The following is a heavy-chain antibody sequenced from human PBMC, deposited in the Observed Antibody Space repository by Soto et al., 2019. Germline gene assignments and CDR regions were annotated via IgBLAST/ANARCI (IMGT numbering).Heavy chain of an antibody. Sequence: QLQLQESGPGLVKPSETLSLTCTVSGGSISSSSYYWGWIRQPPGKGLEWIGSIYYSGSTYYNPSLKSRVTISVDTSKNQFSLKLSSVTAADTAVYYCARKVGSTSDDNWFDPWGQGTLVTVSS. CDR1: GGSISSSSYY. V-gene: IGHV4-39*01. CDR3: ARKVGSTSDDNWFDP. J-gene: IGHJ5*02. D-gene: IGHD2-2*01. CDR2: IYYSGST.